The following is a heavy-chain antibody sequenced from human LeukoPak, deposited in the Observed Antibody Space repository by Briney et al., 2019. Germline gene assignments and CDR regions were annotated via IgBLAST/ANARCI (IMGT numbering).Heavy chain of an antibody. D-gene: IGHD2-21*01. V-gene: IGHV4-39*01. J-gene: IGHJ6*02. CDR2: IYYSGTT. Sequence: PSETLSLTCTVSGGPISSSSYYWGWIRQPPGKGLEWIGTIYYSGTTYYSPSLMSRVAISVDTSKNQFSLKLSSVTAADTAVYYCARYCGGDCYGMDVWGQGTTVTVSS. CDR1: GGPISSSSYY. CDR3: ARYCGGDCYGMDV.